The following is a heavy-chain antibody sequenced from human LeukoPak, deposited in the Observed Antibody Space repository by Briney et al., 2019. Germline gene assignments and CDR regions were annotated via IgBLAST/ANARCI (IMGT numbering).Heavy chain of an antibody. Sequence: SETLSLTCTVSGGSISSYYWSWIRQPPGKGPEWIGYIYYSGSSNYNPSLNCRVTISVDTSKNQFSLELSSVPAADTGVYYCGRDYGIGRGFDYWGQGTLVTVSS. CDR3: GRDYGIGRGFDY. CDR1: GGSISSYY. CDR2: IYYSGSS. D-gene: IGHD3-9*01. J-gene: IGHJ4*02. V-gene: IGHV4-59*01.